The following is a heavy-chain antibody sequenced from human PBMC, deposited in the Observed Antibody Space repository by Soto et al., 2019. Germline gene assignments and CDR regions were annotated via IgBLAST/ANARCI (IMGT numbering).Heavy chain of an antibody. CDR3: ANDVAAAGKDY. CDR1: GFTFSSYA. J-gene: IGHJ4*02. Sequence: GGSLRLCCAASGFTFSSYAMSWVRQAPGKGLEWVSAISGSGGSTYYADSVKGRFTISRDNSKNTLYLQMNSLRAEDTAVYYCANDVAAAGKDYWGQGTLVTVSS. D-gene: IGHD6-13*01. V-gene: IGHV3-23*01. CDR2: ISGSGGST.